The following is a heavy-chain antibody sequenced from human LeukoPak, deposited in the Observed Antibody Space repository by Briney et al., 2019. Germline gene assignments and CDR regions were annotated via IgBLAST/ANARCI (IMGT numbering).Heavy chain of an antibody. CDR1: GGTFSSYA. V-gene: IGHV1-69*13. CDR2: IIPIFGTA. CDR3: ARGVVVVPAAIGGGYYYYYYMDV. J-gene: IGHJ6*03. D-gene: IGHD2-2*02. Sequence: SVKVSCKASGGTFSSYAISWVLQAPGQGLEWMGGIIPIFGTANYAQKFQGRVTITADEPTSTAYMELSSLRSEDTAVYYCARGVVVVPAAIGGGYYYYYYMDVWGKGTTVTASS.